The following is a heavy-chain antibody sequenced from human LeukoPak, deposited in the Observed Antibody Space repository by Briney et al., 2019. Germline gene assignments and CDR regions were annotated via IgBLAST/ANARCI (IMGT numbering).Heavy chain of an antibody. V-gene: IGHV3-30*18. Sequence: GRALRLSCAASGFTFSSYGMHWVRQAPGKGLEWVAVISYDGSNKYYADSVKGRFTISRDNSKNTLYLQMNSLRAEDTAIYYCAKSSSVVVVTDHDYWGQGTLVTVSS. CDR2: ISYDGSNK. CDR1: GFTFSSYG. CDR3: AKSSSVVVVTDHDY. J-gene: IGHJ4*02. D-gene: IGHD2-21*02.